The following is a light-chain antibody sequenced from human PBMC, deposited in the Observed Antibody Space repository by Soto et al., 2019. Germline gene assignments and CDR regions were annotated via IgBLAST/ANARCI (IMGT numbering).Light chain of an antibody. CDR3: QAWDSSTVV. Sequence: SYELTQPPSVSVSPGQTASITGSGDKLGDKYACWYPQKPGQSPVLVIYQDNKRPSGIPERFSGSNSGNTATLTISGTQAMDEADYYCQAWDSSTVVFGTGTKVTVL. V-gene: IGLV3-1*01. CDR2: QDN. J-gene: IGLJ1*01. CDR1: KLGDKY.